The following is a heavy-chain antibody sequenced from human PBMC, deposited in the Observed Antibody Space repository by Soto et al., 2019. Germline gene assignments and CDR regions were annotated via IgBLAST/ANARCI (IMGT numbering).Heavy chain of an antibody. J-gene: IGHJ6*02. V-gene: IGHV3-30*18. CDR1: GFTFSTFG. Sequence: QLVEAGGGVVPPGASLRLSCAASGFTFSTFGMHWVRQTPGKGLEWVAVISYDGNNKVYADSVKGRFTISRDNFKNTMDLVMNNLKVDDTAVYYCAKDLQAYGDYDYYCYGQDVWGQGATVSVSS. CDR3: AKDLQAYGDYDYYCYGQDV. D-gene: IGHD4-17*01. CDR2: ISYDGNNK.